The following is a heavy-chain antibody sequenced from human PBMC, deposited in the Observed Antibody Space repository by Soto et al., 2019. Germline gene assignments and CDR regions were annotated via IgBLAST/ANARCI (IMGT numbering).Heavy chain of an antibody. J-gene: IGHJ6*03. Sequence: GGSLRLSCAASGFTFSSYCMSWVRQAPGKALEWVANIKQDRSEKYYVDSVKGRFTISRDNAKNSLYLQMNSLRAEDTAVYYCARDRKAENDFWSGYYPDYYYYMDVWGKGTTVTVS. CDR1: GFTFSSYC. V-gene: IGHV3-7*01. CDR3: ARDRKAENDFWSGYYPDYYYYMDV. D-gene: IGHD3-3*01. CDR2: IKQDRSEK.